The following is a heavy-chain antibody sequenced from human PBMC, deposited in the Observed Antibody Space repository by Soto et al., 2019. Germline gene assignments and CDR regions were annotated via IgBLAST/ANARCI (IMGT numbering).Heavy chain of an antibody. D-gene: IGHD2-15*01. V-gene: IGHV5-51*01. CDR3: GRSVYSSPGRGV. CDR2: IYPADSDT. CDR1: GYNFATSW. J-gene: IGHJ6*04. Sequence: GESLKISCQGSGYNFATSWIGWVRQMPGKGLEWMGIIYPADSDTRYSPSFQGQVTISADKSIGTAYLQWSSLKAADTAMYYWGRSVYSSPGRGVGGKGPTATVPS.